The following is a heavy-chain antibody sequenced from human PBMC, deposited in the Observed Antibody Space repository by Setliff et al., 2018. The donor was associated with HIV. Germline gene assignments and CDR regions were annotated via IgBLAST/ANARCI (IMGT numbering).Heavy chain of an antibody. D-gene: IGHD1-7*01. Sequence: SETLSLTCIVSGGSISSSSYHWGWIRQPPGKGLEWIGTIYYSGSTYSNPSLKSRVTISVDTSKKQFSLKLSSVTAADTAVYYCARWRDNWNSGFDYWGQGTLVTVSS. V-gene: IGHV4-39*01. J-gene: IGHJ4*02. CDR3: ARWRDNWNSGFDY. CDR1: GGSISSSSYH. CDR2: IYYSGST.